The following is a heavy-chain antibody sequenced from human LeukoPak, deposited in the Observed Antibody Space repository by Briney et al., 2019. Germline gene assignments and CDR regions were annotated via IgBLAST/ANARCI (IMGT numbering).Heavy chain of an antibody. D-gene: IGHD3-16*01. CDR2: VKNRGDGRTT. Sequence: GGSPRLSCVASTFTKAWMNWVRQAPGKGLEWVGRVKNRGDGRTTDYAAPVKGRFTISRDDSKRTVYLQMNSLKTEDTAVYFCTTEYFGGFEYWGQGTLVTVSS. J-gene: IGHJ4*02. CDR3: TTEYFGGFEY. V-gene: IGHV3-15*07. CDR1: TFTKAW.